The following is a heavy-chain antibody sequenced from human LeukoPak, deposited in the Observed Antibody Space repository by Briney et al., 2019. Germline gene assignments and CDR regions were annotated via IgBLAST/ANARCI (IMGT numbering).Heavy chain of an antibody. V-gene: IGHV3-23*01. J-gene: IGHJ4*02. CDR3: AKGGYDYVEIGYFDY. D-gene: IGHD5-12*01. CDR1: GFTFSNDA. Sequence: GGSLRLSCAPSGFTFSNDAMSWVREAPGEGLEWVSLIIGSTGSTFYADSVKGRFTISRDNSKNTLYLQMNSLRAEDTAVYYCAKGGYDYVEIGYFDYWGQGTLVTVSS. CDR2: IIGSTGST.